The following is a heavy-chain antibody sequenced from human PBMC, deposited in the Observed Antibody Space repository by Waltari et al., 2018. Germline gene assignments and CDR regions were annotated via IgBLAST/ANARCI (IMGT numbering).Heavy chain of an antibody. CDR1: GFSFRSFG. Sequence: EVQLLESGGGLVQPGGSLRLSCAASGFSFRSFGMSWVRQAPGKGLEWVSASGACTSTYYADSVKGRFTISRDNSKNTLFLQMNSLRAEDTAIYYCARVHSLGQYDTSGAESNFDHWGQGALVTVSS. CDR3: ARVHSLGQYDTSGAESNFDH. D-gene: IGHD3-22*01. V-gene: IGHV3-23*01. CDR2: SGACTST. J-gene: IGHJ4*02.